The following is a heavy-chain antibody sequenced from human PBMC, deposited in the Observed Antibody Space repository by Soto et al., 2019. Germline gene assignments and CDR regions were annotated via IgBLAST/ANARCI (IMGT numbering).Heavy chain of an antibody. D-gene: IGHD6-13*01. Sequence: GGSLRLSCAASGFTFSSYAMHWVRQAPGKGLEWVAVISYDGSNKYYADSVKGRFTISRDNSKNTLYLQMNSLRAEDTAVYYCARDPREGSSWYYFDYWGQGTLVTVSS. J-gene: IGHJ4*02. V-gene: IGHV3-30-3*01. CDR1: GFTFSSYA. CDR3: ARDPREGSSWYYFDY. CDR2: ISYDGSNK.